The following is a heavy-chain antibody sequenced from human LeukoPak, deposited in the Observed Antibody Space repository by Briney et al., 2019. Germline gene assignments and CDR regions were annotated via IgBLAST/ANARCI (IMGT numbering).Heavy chain of an antibody. CDR3: ARGNYHAFDI. V-gene: IGHV3-74*01. Sequence: GGSLRLSCAASGFTFSSYWMHWVRQAPGKGLVWVSRINNDGSSTSYAGSVKGRFTISRDNAKNTLYLQMNSLRAEDTAVYYCARGNYHAFDIWGQGTMVTVSS. CDR2: INNDGSST. CDR1: GFTFSSYW. J-gene: IGHJ3*02. D-gene: IGHD3-22*01.